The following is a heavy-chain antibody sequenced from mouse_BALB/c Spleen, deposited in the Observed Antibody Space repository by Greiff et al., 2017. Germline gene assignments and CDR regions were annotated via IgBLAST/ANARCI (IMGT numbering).Heavy chain of an antibody. D-gene: IGHD2-3*01. CDR1: GFTFSSYT. J-gene: IGHJ4*01. CDR2: ISNGGGST. CDR3: ARHDDGYYYYAMDY. Sequence: DVMLVESGGGLVQPGGSLKLSCAASGFTFSSYTMSWVRQTPEKRLEWVAYISNGGGSTYYPDTVKGRFTISRDNAKNTLYLQMSSLKSEDTAMYYCARHDDGYYYYAMDYWGQGTSVTVSS. V-gene: IGHV5-12-2*01.